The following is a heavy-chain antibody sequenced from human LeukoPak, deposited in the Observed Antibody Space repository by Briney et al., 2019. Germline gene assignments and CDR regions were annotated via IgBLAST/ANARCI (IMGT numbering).Heavy chain of an antibody. V-gene: IGHV4-59*01. CDR1: GASINGYF. D-gene: IGHD1-26*01. CDR2: VSHTGGT. Sequence: PSETLSLTCSVSGASINGYFWNWVRQTPEKRLEWIGYVSHTGGTTTNPTLKSRGSITIDTSKSQISLTMPSVTAADSALYFCASDRRGSFYTFDLYGPGTIVSVS. J-gene: IGHJ3*01. CDR3: ASDRRGSFYTFDL.